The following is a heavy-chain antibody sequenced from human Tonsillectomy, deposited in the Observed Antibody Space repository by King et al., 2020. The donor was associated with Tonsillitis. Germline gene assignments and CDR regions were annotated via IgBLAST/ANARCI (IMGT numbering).Heavy chain of an antibody. CDR2: ISWNSGRI. CDR3: AKEHFGRRGARETNVAH. D-gene: IGHD1-26*01. CDR1: GFTFDDNA. V-gene: IGHV3-9*01. J-gene: IGHJ4*02. Sequence: QLVQSGGGLVQPGRSLRLCCAASGFTFDDNAMHWVRQIPGKGLEWVSGISWNSGRIAYAESVKGRFTISRDNAKNSLYLQMNSLRAEDTALYYCAKEHFGRRGARETNVAHWGQGALVTVSS.